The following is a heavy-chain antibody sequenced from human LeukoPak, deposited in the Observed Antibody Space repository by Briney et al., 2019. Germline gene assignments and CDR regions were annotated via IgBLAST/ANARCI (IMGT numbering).Heavy chain of an antibody. V-gene: IGHV2-5*02. Sequence: ESGPTLVKPTQTLTLTCNFSGFSLTSDGVGVGWIRQPPGKALEWLAIIYWDDDKRYRQSLKNRLAITKDTSKNHMVLTMTKMDPVDTATYYCAYGSTNIWVYYSNSWGPGTLVTVSS. CDR3: AYGSTNIWVYYSNS. J-gene: IGHJ4*02. CDR2: IYWDDDK. CDR1: GFSLTSDGVG. D-gene: IGHD2-8*01.